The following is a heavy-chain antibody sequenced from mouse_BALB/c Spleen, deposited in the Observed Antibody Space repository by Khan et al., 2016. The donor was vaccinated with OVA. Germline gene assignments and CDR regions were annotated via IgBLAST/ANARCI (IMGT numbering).Heavy chain of an antibody. Sequence: QIQLVQSGPELKKPGETVKISCKASGYTFTDYSMHWVKQAPGKGLKWMGWIKTETGEPTYADDFKGRFAFSLETSASTPYLQINNLKNEDTATCFCASGLKYGNFDYWGQGTTLTVSS. CDR1: GYTFTDYS. V-gene: IGHV9-2-1*01. J-gene: IGHJ2*01. CDR3: ASGLKYGNFDY. CDR2: IKTETGEP. D-gene: IGHD2-10*02.